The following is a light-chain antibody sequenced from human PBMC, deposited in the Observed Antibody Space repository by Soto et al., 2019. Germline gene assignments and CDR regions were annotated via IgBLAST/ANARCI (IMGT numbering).Light chain of an antibody. J-gene: IGLJ2*01. CDR2: GNS. Sequence: QSVLTQPPSVSGAPGQRVTISCTGSSSNIGAGYDVHWYQQLPGTARKLLIYGNSNRPSRVPDRFSGSKSGTSASLAITGLQAEDEADYYCQSYDSSLSGVVFGGGTKLTVL. CDR3: QSYDSSLSGVV. CDR1: SSNIGAGYD. V-gene: IGLV1-40*01.